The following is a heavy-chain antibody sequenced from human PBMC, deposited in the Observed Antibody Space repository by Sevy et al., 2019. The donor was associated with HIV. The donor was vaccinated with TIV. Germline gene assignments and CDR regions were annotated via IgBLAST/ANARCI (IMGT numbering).Heavy chain of an antibody. J-gene: IGHJ4*02. CDR1: GFTFNTNA. V-gene: IGHV3-23*01. Sequence: GGSLRLSCAASGFTFNTNAMTWVRQAPGKGLEWVSAISYSGSTTHYADSVKGRFTISRDNAKNTLYLQMNSLRAEDTAVYYCAKDRVSGSYYSGDFDYWGQGTLVTVSS. CDR2: ISYSGSTT. CDR3: AKDRVSGSYYSGDFDY. D-gene: IGHD3-10*01.